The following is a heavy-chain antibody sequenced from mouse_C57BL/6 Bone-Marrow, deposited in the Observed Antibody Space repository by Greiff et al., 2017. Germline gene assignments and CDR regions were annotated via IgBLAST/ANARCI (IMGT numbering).Heavy chain of an antibody. V-gene: IGHV1-76*01. D-gene: IGHD1-1*01. CDR2: IYPGSGNT. Sequence: QVQLKESGAELVRPGASVKLSCKASGYTFTDYYINWVKQRPGQGLEWIARIYPGSGNTYYNEKFKGKATLTAEKSSSTAYMQLSSLTSEDSAVYFCARDGKSYYYYGSTSSWFAYWGQGTLVTVSA. CDR1: GYTFTDYY. CDR3: ARDGKSYYYYGSTSSWFAY. J-gene: IGHJ3*01.